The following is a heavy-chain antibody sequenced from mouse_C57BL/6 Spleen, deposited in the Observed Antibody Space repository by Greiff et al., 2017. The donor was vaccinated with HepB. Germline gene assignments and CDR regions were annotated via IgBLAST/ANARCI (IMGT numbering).Heavy chain of an antibody. CDR2: ISNLAYSI. J-gene: IGHJ2*01. V-gene: IGHV5-15*01. CDR1: GFTFSDYG. D-gene: IGHD2-4*01. Sequence: EVMLVESGGGLVQPGGSLKLSCAASGFTFSDYGMAWVRQAPRKGPEWVAFISNLAYSIYYADTVTGRFTISRENAKNTLYLEMSSLRSEDTAMYYCARHGDYGFDYWGQGTTLTVSS. CDR3: ARHGDYGFDY.